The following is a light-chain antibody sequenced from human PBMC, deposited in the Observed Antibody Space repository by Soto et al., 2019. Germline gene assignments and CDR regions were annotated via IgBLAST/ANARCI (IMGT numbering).Light chain of an antibody. Sequence: DIVMTQSPLSLPVTPGEPASISCRSGQTLLHSNGYNYLDWYVQKPGQSPQLLIYLGSNRASGVPDRFSGSGSGTDFTLEISRVETDDVGIYYCMQSTQLPPTFGQGTRLEIK. V-gene: IGKV2-28*01. CDR1: QTLLHSNGYNY. J-gene: IGKJ5*01. CDR2: LGS. CDR3: MQSTQLPPT.